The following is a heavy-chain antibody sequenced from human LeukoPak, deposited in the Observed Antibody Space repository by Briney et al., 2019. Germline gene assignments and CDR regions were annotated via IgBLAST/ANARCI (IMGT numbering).Heavy chain of an antibody. J-gene: IGHJ4*02. CDR1: GYTFTGYY. CDR2: INPNSGGT. V-gene: IGHV1-2*02. D-gene: IGHD6-6*01. CDR3: AVLSEYSSSC. Sequence: ASVKVSCRASGYTFTGYYMHWVRQAPGQGLEWMGWINPNSGGTNYAQKLQGRVTMTRDTSISTAYMELSRLRSDDTAGYYCAVLSEYSSSCWGQGTLVTVSS.